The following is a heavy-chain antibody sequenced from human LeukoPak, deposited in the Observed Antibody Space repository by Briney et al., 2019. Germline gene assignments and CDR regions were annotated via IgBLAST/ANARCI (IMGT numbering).Heavy chain of an antibody. D-gene: IGHD3-10*01. V-gene: IGHV4-39*01. J-gene: IGHJ4*02. CDR1: GGSISSSRDY. Sequence: PSETLSLTCTVSGGSISSSRDYWAWIRQPPGKGLEWIANIYYSGSTYYSPSLKSRVTISVDTSKNQFFLKLSSVTAADTAVYYCARLRGSGSYYNGGSYSHWGQGTLVTVSS. CDR3: ARLRGSGSYYNGGSYSH. CDR2: IYYSGST.